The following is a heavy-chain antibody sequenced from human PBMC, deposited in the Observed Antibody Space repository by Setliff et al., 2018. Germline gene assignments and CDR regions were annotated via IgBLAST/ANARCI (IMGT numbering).Heavy chain of an antibody. V-gene: IGHV3-21*01. CDR3: ATYKYGFAFDI. Sequence: GGSLRLSCAASGFTFSSYSMNWVRQAPGKGLEWASSISSSSSYIYYADSVKGRFTISRDNAKNSLYLQMNSLRAEDTAVYYCATYKYGFAFDIWGQGTVVTVSS. D-gene: IGHD5-18*01. CDR1: GFTFSSYS. CDR2: ISSSSSYI. J-gene: IGHJ3*02.